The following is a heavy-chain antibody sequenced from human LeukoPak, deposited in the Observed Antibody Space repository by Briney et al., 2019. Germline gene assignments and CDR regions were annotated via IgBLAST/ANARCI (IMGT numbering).Heavy chain of an antibody. Sequence: PSETLSLTCAVYGGSFSGYYWSWVRQPPGKGLEWIGEINHSGSTNYNPSLKSRVTISVDTSKNQFSLKLSSVTAADTAVYYCARSLGYCSGGSCYGYFDYWGQGTLVTVSS. CDR2: INHSGST. CDR3: ARSLGYCSGGSCYGYFDY. V-gene: IGHV4-34*01. CDR1: GGSFSGYY. J-gene: IGHJ4*02. D-gene: IGHD2-15*01.